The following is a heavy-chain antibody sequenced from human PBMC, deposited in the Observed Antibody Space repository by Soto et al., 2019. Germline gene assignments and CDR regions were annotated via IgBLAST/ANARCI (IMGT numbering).Heavy chain of an antibody. D-gene: IGHD5-18*01. J-gene: IGHJ4*02. CDR1: RFTFSSYA. CDR2: ISGSGGST. Sequence: PGGSLRLSCAASRFTFSSYAMSWVRQAPGKGLEWVSAISGSGGSTYYADSVKGRFTISRDNSKNTLYLQMNSLRAEDTAVYYCAKGPVDTAMAIPFDYWGQGTLVTVSS. V-gene: IGHV3-23*01. CDR3: AKGPVDTAMAIPFDY.